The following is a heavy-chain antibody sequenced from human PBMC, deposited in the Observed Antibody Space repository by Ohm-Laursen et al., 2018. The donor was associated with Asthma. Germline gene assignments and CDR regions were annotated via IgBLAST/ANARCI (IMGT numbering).Heavy chain of an antibody. D-gene: IGHD4-23*01. J-gene: IGHJ1*01. CDR3: VRESDYRGYIYFEH. CDR1: GFTVIRDH. V-gene: IGHV3-53*01. CDR2: IYSGGTS. Sequence: SLRLSCAASGFTVIRDHMFWVRQAPGKGLEWVSVIYSGGTSHTADSVRGRFTISRDNSKNMLYLQMNSLRAEDTAVYYCVRESDYRGYIYFEHWGQGTLVTVSS.